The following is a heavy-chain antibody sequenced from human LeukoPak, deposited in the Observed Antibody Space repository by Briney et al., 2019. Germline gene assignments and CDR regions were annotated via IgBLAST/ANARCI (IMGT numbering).Heavy chain of an antibody. Sequence: ASVKVSCKASGYTFTGYYIHWVRQAPRQGLEWMGWINPNNGGTKYAHKFQGRVTMTRDLSISTAYMDLSRLRSDDTAVYYCARSGGATDFDFWAQGTLVTVSS. V-gene: IGHV1-2*02. CDR2: INPNNGGT. J-gene: IGHJ4*02. D-gene: IGHD1-26*01. CDR1: GYTFTGYY. CDR3: ARSGGATDFDF.